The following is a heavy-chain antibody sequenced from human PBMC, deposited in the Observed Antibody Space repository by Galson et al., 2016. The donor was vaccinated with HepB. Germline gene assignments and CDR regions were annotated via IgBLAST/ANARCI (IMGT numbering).Heavy chain of an antibody. CDR3: ARDDSAVAQGVVIRGEVDY. J-gene: IGHJ4*02. Sequence: SETLSLTCNVSGGSISSSSYYWGWIRQPPGKGLEWIGSIFHSGRTFYNPSLMSRVTVSVDTSKNQISLKLTSVTAADTAVYYCARDDSAVAQGVVIRGEVDYWGQGTLVSVSS. CDR1: GGSISSSSYY. V-gene: IGHV4-39*07. D-gene: IGHD3-10*01. CDR2: IFHSGRT.